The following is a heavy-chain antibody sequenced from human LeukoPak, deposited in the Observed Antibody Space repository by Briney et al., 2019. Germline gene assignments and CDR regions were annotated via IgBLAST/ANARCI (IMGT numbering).Heavy chain of an antibody. Sequence: GGSLRLSCAASGFTFSSYSMNWVRQAPGKGLEWVSSISSSSSYIYYADSVKGRFTISRDNAKNSLYLQMNSLRAEDTAVYYCARDQDRIAAAGTGFFDYWGQGTLVTVSS. D-gene: IGHD6-13*01. CDR1: GFTFSSYS. CDR2: ISSSSSYI. CDR3: ARDQDRIAAAGTGFFDY. V-gene: IGHV3-21*01. J-gene: IGHJ4*02.